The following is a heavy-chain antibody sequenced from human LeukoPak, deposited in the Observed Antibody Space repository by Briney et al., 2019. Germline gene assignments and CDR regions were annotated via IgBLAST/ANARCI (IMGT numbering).Heavy chain of an antibody. CDR1: GYTLTELS. CDR3: ARERDRLDGLQH. CDR2: ISAYNGNT. V-gene: IGHV1-18*01. D-gene: IGHD1-14*01. Sequence: ASVKVSCKVSGYTLTELSMHWVRQAPGKGLEWMGWISAYNGNTNYAQKLQGRVTMTTDTSTSTAYMELRSLRSDDTAVYYCARERDRLDGLQHWGQGTLVTVSS. J-gene: IGHJ1*01.